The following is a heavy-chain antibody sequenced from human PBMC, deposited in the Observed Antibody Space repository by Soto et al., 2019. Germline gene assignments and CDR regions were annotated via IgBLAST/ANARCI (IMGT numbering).Heavy chain of an antibody. V-gene: IGHV3-15*01. CDR3: ITTYSGTPARPYPGL. D-gene: IGHD1-26*01. CDR1: AITIINAW. CDR2: IKSKGSGGTT. J-gene: IGHJ4*02. Sequence: GGTRRLSCAASAITIINAWMSWVRQAPGKGLEWHGRIKSKGSGGTTDYGAPVKGRFTISRDDSKHILYLQMNSLKTENTAVYYCITTYSGTPARPYPGLWGQGTPV.